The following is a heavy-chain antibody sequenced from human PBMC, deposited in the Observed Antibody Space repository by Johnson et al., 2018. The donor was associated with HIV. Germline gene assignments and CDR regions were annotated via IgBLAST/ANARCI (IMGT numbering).Heavy chain of an antibody. J-gene: IGHJ3*02. CDR3: ARGPVFDI. CDR1: GFTFDDYA. V-gene: IGHV3-9*01. Sequence: VQLVESGGGVVRPGGSLRLSCAASGFTFDDYAMHWVRQAPGKGLEWVSGISWNSGSIGYADSVKGRFTISRDNSKNTLYLQMNSLRAEDTAVYYCARGPVFDIWGQGTMVTVSS. CDR2: ISWNSGSI.